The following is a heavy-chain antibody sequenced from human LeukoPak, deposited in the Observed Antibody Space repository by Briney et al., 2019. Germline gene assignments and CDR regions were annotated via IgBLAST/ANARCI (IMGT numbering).Heavy chain of an antibody. CDR3: AKADGGSYPLDY. V-gene: IGHV3-30*02. D-gene: IGHD1-26*01. Sequence: GGSLRLSCAASGFTFSSYGMHWVRQAPGKGLEWVTFIRYDGSNKYYADSVKGRFTISRDNSKNTLYLQMNSLRAEDTAVYYCAKADGGSYPLDYWGQGTLVTVSS. J-gene: IGHJ4*02. CDR1: GFTFSSYG. CDR2: IRYDGSNK.